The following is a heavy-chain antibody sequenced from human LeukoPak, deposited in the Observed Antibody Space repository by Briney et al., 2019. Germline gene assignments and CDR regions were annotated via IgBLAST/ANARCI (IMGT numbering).Heavy chain of an antibody. CDR1: GYTFTSYY. V-gene: IGHV1-46*01. CDR3: ARATPRDGDAFDI. J-gene: IGHJ3*02. D-gene: IGHD1-14*01. CDR2: IYPSGGST. Sequence: ASVKVSCKASGYTFTSYYMHWVRQAPGQGLEWMGMIYPSGGSTRNAQKFQGRVTMTRDVSTSTVYMELSSLRSEDTAVYYCARATPRDGDAFDIWGQGTMVTVSS.